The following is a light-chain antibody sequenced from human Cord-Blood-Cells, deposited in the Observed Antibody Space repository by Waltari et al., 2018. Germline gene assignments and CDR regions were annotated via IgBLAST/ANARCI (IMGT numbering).Light chain of an antibody. CDR3: QQYGSSPYS. CDR2: GAS. Sequence: IVLTQSPGTLSWSPGGRATLSCRASQSVSISYLVWYQQKPGQAPRLPIYGASSRATGIPDRFSGSGSGTDFTSTISSLEPENFAVYYCQQYGSSPYSFGQGTKLEIK. CDR1: QSVSISY. J-gene: IGKJ2*03. V-gene: IGKV3-20*01.